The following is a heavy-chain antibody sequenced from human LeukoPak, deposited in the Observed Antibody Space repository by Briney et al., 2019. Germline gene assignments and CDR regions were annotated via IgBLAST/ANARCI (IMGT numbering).Heavy chain of an antibody. Sequence: PGGSLRLSCAASGFTFSSYGMHWVRQAPGKGLEWVAVISYDGSNKYYADSVKGRFTISRDNSKNTLYLQMNSLRAEDTAVYYCAKGYSYGSYYFDYWGQGTLVTVSS. CDR2: ISYDGSNK. J-gene: IGHJ4*02. V-gene: IGHV3-30*18. D-gene: IGHD5-18*01. CDR1: GFTFSSYG. CDR3: AKGYSYGSYYFDY.